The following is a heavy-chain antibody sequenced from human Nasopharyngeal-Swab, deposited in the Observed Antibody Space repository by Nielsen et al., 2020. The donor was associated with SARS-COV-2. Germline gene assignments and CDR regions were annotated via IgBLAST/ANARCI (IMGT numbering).Heavy chain of an antibody. CDR1: GFTFDDYG. CDR2: INWNGGST. V-gene: IGHV3-20*01. CDR3: ARAGTSDYYYYGMDV. D-gene: IGHD6-13*01. J-gene: IGHJ6*02. Sequence: GGSLRLSCAASGFTFDDYGMSWVRQAPGKGLEWVSGINWNGGSTGYADSVKGRFTISRDNAKNSLYLQMNSLRAEDTALYHCARAGTSDYYYYGMDVWGQGTTVTVSS.